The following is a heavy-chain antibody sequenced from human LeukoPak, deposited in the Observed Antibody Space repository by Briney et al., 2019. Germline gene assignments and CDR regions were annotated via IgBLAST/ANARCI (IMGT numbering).Heavy chain of an antibody. CDR3: ARHSSYGSGRPLDY. Sequence: SETLSLTCTVSGGSISSGDYYWSWIRQPPGKGLEWIGYIYYSGSTYYNPSLKSRVTISVDTSKNQFSLKLSSVTAADTAVYYCARHSSYGSGRPLDYWGQGTLVTVSS. CDR1: GGSISSGDYY. J-gene: IGHJ4*02. D-gene: IGHD3-10*01. CDR2: IYYSGST. V-gene: IGHV4-30-4*01.